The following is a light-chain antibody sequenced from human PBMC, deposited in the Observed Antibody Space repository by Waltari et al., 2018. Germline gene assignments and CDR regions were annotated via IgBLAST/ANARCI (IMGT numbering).Light chain of an antibody. CDR2: KAS. CDR3: QQYDTYSWT. Sequence: DIQMTQSASSLSASGGESVPITCPASQRISSWLAWYQQKPGKAPKLLIYKASSLASGIPSRFSGSGSGTEFTLTISSLQPDDFATYYCQQYDTYSWTFGQGTKVEIK. CDR1: QRISSW. V-gene: IGKV1-5*03. J-gene: IGKJ1*01.